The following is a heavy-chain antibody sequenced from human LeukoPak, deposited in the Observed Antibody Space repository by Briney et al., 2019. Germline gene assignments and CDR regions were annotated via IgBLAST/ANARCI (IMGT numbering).Heavy chain of an antibody. CDR2: IQHDGSRT. J-gene: IGHJ4*02. CDR1: GFSFSTYT. V-gene: IGHV3-30-3*02. CDR3: AKLGYDSSGSPRLVDH. Sequence: GGSLRLSCAASGFSFSTYTMNWVRQARGKGLERVAGIQHDGSRTFYADSVKGRFTISRDNSKNTLDLQVNSLRPEDTAVYYCAKLGYDSSGSPRLVDHWGQGTLVTVSS. D-gene: IGHD3-22*01.